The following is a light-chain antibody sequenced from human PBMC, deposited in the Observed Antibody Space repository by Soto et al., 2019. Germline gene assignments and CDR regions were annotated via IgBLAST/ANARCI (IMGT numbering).Light chain of an antibody. CDR2: GAF. Sequence: EIVFTQSPATLSLSPGERASLYCRASQRVSGSRLAWYQQKPGQAPRPLIYGAFRRVTGIPDRFSGSGSGTDFSLTISRLAPEDFGLYYCHQYNNLWTFGQGTKVDIK. J-gene: IGKJ1*01. CDR1: QRVSGSR. CDR3: HQYNNLWT. V-gene: IGKV3-20*01.